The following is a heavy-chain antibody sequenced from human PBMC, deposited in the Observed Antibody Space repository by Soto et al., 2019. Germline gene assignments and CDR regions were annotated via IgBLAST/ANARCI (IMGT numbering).Heavy chain of an antibody. D-gene: IGHD2-15*01. CDR3: EKIRSQHAVLAY. V-gene: IGHV3-30-3*02. Sequence: APGKGLEWVAVISYDGSNKYYADSVKGRFTISRDNSKNTLYLQMNSLRAEDIAVYDGEKIRSQHAVLAYLVQGSLVPVSS. CDR2: ISYDGSNK. J-gene: IGHJ4*02.